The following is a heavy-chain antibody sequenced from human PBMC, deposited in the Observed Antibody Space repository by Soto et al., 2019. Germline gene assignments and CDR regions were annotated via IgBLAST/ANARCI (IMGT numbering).Heavy chain of an antibody. Sequence: SETLSLTCTVSGGSISSGGYYWSWIRQHPGKGLEWIGYIYYSGSTYYNPSLKSRVTISVDTSKNQFSLKLSSVTAADTAVYYSAREEGGGYDHRWFDPWGQGTLVTVSS. J-gene: IGHJ5*02. V-gene: IGHV4-31*03. CDR2: IYYSGST. CDR3: AREEGGGYDHRWFDP. CDR1: GGSISSGGYY. D-gene: IGHD5-12*01.